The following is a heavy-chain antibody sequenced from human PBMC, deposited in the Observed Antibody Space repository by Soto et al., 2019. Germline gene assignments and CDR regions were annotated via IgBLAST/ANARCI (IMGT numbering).Heavy chain of an antibody. CDR1: GGSISSGDYY. CDR2: IYYSGST. J-gene: IGHJ5*02. Sequence: PSETLSLTCTVSGGSISSGDYYWSWIRQPPGKGLEWIGYIYYSGSTYYNPSLKSRVTISVDTSKNQFSLKLSSVTAADTAVYYCARYTYYYGSGSYYPPPFDPWGQGTLVTVS. V-gene: IGHV4-30-4*01. CDR3: ARYTYYYGSGSYYPPPFDP. D-gene: IGHD3-10*01.